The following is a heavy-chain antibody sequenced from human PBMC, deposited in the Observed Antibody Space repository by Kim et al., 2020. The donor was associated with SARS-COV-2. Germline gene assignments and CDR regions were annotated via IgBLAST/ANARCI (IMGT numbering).Heavy chain of an antibody. CDR3: VKVPASGSIGY. CDR2: T. D-gene: IGHD2-15*01. J-gene: IGHJ4*02. V-gene: IGHV3-64D*06. Sequence: TYYADSVKGRFTISRDNSKNTLYLQMSSLRAEDTAVYYCVKVPASGSIGYWGQGTLVTVSS.